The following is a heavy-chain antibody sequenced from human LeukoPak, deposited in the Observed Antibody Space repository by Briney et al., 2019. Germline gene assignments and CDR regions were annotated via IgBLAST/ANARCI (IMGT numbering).Heavy chain of an antibody. Sequence: PGGSLRLSCAASGFTFSNAWMSWVRQAPGKGLEWVGRIKSKTDGGTTDYAAPVKGRFTISRDDSKNTLYLQMNSLKTEDTAVYYCTTDPIVVVPASYYYYYMDVWGKGTTVTVSS. CDR3: TTDPIVVVPASYYYYYMDV. V-gene: IGHV3-15*01. CDR2: IKSKTDGGTT. J-gene: IGHJ6*03. D-gene: IGHD2-2*01. CDR1: GFTFSNAW.